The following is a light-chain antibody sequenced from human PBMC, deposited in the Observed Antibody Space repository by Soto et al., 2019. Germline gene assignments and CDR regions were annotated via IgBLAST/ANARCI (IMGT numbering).Light chain of an antibody. V-gene: IGKV3-20*01. CDR1: QSVRSSY. J-gene: IGKJ1*01. Sequence: EIVLTQSPDTLSLSPGESATVSCRASQSVRSSYLAWYQQTPGQTPRLLIYAASSRATGIPDRFSGSGSGTDFSLTISRLEAEDFAVYYCQQYGSSPRTFGQGTKVEIK. CDR2: AAS. CDR3: QQYGSSPRT.